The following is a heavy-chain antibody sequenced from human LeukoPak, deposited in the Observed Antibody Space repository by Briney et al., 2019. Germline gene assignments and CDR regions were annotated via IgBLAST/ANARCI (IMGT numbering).Heavy chain of an antibody. CDR1: GFTVSSSY. V-gene: IGHV3-53*01. D-gene: IGHD3-3*01. J-gene: IGHJ4*02. Sequence: PGGSLRLSCAASGFTVSSSYMNWVRQAPGKGLEWVSVIYSGGSTYYAESVKGRFTISRDNSKNTLYLQMDNLRAEDTAVYYCARQGTIFGVTNFDYWGQGTLVTVSS. CDR2: IYSGGST. CDR3: ARQGTIFGVTNFDY.